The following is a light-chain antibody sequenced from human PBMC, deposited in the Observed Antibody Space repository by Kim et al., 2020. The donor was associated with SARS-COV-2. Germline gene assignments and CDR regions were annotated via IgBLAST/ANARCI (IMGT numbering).Light chain of an antibody. CDR2: GAS. CDR3: LQHRTYPIT. CDR1: ENIGND. V-gene: IGKV1-17*01. Sequence: ASVEDRVTITCRARENIGNDLGWYQQNPGRAPKRLIYGASNLQSGVPSRCSGSGYETEFTLTINSLQPEDFATYFCLQHRTYPITFGQGTRLEIK. J-gene: IGKJ5*01.